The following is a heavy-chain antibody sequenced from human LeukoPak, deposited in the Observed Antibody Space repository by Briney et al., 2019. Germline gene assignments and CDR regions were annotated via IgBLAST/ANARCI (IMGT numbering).Heavy chain of an antibody. Sequence: PGGPLRLSCAASGFIFSTYTMNWVRQAPGKGLEWVSSISSGRSYIYYADSVKGRFTISRDNAKNSLYLQMNSLRAEDTAVYYCATDSAAQFDYWGQGTLVTVSS. CDR2: ISSGRSYI. V-gene: IGHV3-21*01. D-gene: IGHD6-13*01. CDR3: ATDSAAQFDY. J-gene: IGHJ4*02. CDR1: GFIFSTYT.